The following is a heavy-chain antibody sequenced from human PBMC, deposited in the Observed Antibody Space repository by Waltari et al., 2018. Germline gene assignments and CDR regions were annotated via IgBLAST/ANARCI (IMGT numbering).Heavy chain of an antibody. CDR2: INHGGST. Sequence: QVQLQQCGAGLLKPSETLSLTCAEYSGSFRGYYWSWIRQAPGKGREWIGEINHGGSTNYNPSLESRVTISEDTSKNHFSVRLTSVTASDTAIYYCARSYNYYDTSGYPPLWYWGQGTLVTVSS. CDR3: ARSYNYYDTSGYPPLWY. V-gene: IGHV4-34*01. J-gene: IGHJ4*02. D-gene: IGHD3-22*01. CDR1: SGSFRGYY.